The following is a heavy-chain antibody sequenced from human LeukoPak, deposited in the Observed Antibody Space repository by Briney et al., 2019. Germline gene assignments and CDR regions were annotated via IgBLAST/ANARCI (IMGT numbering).Heavy chain of an antibody. CDR1: GGTFSSYA. CDR3: ARGGSGWYTYNWFDP. Sequence: SVKVSCKASGGTFSSYAISWVRQAPGQGLEWVGRIIPIFGTANYAQKFQGRVTITTDESTSTAYMELSSLRSEDTAVYYCARGGSGWYTYNWFDPWGQGTLVTVSS. V-gene: IGHV1-69*05. J-gene: IGHJ5*02. D-gene: IGHD6-19*01. CDR2: IIPIFGTA.